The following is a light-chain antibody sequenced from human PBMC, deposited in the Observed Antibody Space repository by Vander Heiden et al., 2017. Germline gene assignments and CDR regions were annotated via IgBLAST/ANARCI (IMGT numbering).Light chain of an antibody. CDR1: QSISTR. Sequence: DIQMTQSPSTLSASVGDRVTITCRASQSISTRLAWYQQKPGKAPKLLIYKASSLESGVPSRFSGSGSVTEFSLTISSLQPDDFATYYCQQDSSYSDFGPGTKVDIK. CDR3: QQDSSYSD. J-gene: IGKJ3*01. V-gene: IGKV1-5*03. CDR2: KAS.